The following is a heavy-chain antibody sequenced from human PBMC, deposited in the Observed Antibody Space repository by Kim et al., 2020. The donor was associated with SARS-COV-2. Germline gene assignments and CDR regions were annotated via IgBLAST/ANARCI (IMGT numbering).Heavy chain of an antibody. CDR2: IIDNAGKK. CDR3: AKDALTWGYGRTPNA. Sequence: GGSLRLSCAASGFTFSNFGMHWVRQAPGKGLEWVSGIIDNAGKKYYLDSLKGRFTISRDNSKNTLNLQMNSLRADDTAVYYCAKDALTWGYGRTPNAWG. V-gene: IGHV3-30*18. CDR1: GFTFSNFG. D-gene: IGHD1-26*01. J-gene: IGHJ6*02.